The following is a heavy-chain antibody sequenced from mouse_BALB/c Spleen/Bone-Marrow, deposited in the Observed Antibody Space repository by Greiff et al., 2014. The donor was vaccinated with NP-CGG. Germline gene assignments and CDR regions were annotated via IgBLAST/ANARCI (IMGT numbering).Heavy chain of an antibody. V-gene: IGHV5-9-4*01. CDR2: ISSGGSYT. D-gene: IGHD1-2*01. CDR1: GFTFSSYA. CDR3: ARDHYGYYTMDY. J-gene: IGHJ4*01. Sequence: EVQGVESXGGLVKPGGSLKLSCAASGFTFSSYAMSWVRQSPEKRLEWVAEISSGGSYTYYPDTVTGRFTISRDNAKNTLYLEMSSLRSEDTAMYYCARDHYGYYTMDYWGQGTSVTVSS.